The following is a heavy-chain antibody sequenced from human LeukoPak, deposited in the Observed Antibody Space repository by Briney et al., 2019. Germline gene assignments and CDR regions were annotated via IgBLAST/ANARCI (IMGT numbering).Heavy chain of an antibody. D-gene: IGHD6-19*01. CDR1: GYSFTGYY. Sequence: GASVKVSCKTSGYSFTGYYMHWVRQAPGQGLEWMGWINPNSGGTNYAQKFQGRVTMTRDTSISTAYMELSRLRSDDTAVYYCAREGQWLPLDAFDIWGQGTMVTVSS. CDR3: AREGQWLPLDAFDI. CDR2: INPNSGGT. J-gene: IGHJ3*02. V-gene: IGHV1-2*02.